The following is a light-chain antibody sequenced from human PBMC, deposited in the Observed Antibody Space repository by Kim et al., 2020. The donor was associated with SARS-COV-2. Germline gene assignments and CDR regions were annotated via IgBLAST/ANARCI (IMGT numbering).Light chain of an antibody. CDR2: GTN. CDR3: ASWDANLNGV. CDR1: NSNIGTNT. V-gene: IGLV1-44*01. Sequence: QSVLTQPPSASGTPGQRVTISCSGSNSNIGTNTVNWYQQLPGSAPTVLIYGTNPRPSGVPDRFSGSKSGTSASLVIRGLQSDDEADYYCASWDANLNGVFGGGTQLTVL. J-gene: IGLJ3*02.